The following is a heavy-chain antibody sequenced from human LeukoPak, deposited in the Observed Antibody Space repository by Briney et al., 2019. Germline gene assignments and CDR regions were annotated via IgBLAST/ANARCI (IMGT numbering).Heavy chain of an antibody. CDR2: INHSGST. J-gene: IGHJ4*02. Sequence: PSETLSLTCAVYGGSFSGYYWSWIRQPPGKGLEWIGEINHSGSTNYNPSLKSRVTISVDTSKNQFSLKLSSVTAADTAVYYCARETPLFRIDYWGQGTLVTVSS. CDR3: ARETPLFRIDY. D-gene: IGHD2/OR15-2a*01. CDR1: GGSFSGYY. V-gene: IGHV4-34*01.